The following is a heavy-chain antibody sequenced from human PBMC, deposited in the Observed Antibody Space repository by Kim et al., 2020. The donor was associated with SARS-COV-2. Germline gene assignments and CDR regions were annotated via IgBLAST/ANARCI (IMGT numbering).Heavy chain of an antibody. CDR3: ARVLITTPGGWYFDL. CDR2: IYYSGST. CDR1: GGSISSGGYY. J-gene: IGHJ2*01. D-gene: IGHD4-17*01. Sequence: SETLSLTCTVSGGSISSGGYYWSWIRQHPGKGLEWIGYIYYSGSTYYNPSLKSRVTISVDTSKNQFSLKLSSVTAADTAVYYCARVLITTPGGWYFDLWGRGTLVTVSS. V-gene: IGHV4-31*03.